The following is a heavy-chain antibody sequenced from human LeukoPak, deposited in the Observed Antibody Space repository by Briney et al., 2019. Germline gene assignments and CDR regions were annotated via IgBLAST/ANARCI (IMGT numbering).Heavy chain of an antibody. Sequence: SETLSLTCTVSGGSISSYYWSWIRQPPGKGLEWIGYIYYSGSTNYNPSLKSRVTISVDTSKNQFSLKLSSVTAADTAVYYCARVPRGYSYGHNWFDPWGQGTLVTVPS. J-gene: IGHJ5*02. D-gene: IGHD5-18*01. V-gene: IGHV4-59*01. CDR1: GGSISSYY. CDR3: ARVPRGYSYGHNWFDP. CDR2: IYYSGST.